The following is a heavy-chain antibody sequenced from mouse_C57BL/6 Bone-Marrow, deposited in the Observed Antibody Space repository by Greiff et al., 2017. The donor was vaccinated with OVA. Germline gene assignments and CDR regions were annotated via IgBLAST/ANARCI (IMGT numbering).Heavy chain of an antibody. V-gene: IGHV1-50*01. CDR3: AREGITTVVAPDY. CDR1: GYTFTSYW. CDR2: IDPSDSYT. Sequence: VKLQQPGAELVKPGASVKLSCKASGYTFTSYWMQWVKQRPGQGLEWIGEIDPSDSYTNSNQKFKGKATLTVDTSSSTAYMQLSSLTSEDSAVYYCAREGITTVVAPDYWGQGTTLTVSS. J-gene: IGHJ2*01. D-gene: IGHD1-1*01.